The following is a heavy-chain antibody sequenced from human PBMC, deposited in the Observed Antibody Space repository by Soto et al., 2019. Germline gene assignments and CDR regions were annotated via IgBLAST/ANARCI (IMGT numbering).Heavy chain of an antibody. CDR2: ISAYNGNT. Sequence: ASVKVSCKASGYTFTSYGISWVRQAPGQGLEWMGWISAYNGNTNYAQKLQGRVTMTTDTSTSTAYMELRSLRSDDTAVYYCARDRLRGVHQYYYYGMDVWGQGTTVTVSS. J-gene: IGHJ6*02. V-gene: IGHV1-18*01. CDR3: ARDRLRGVHQYYYYGMDV. D-gene: IGHD3-10*01. CDR1: GYTFTSYG.